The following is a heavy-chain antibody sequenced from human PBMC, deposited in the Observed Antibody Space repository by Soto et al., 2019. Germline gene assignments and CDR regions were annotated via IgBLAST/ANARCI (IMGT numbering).Heavy chain of an antibody. J-gene: IGHJ6*04. CDR3: ARLRIAAPQDV. CDR2: INHSGST. V-gene: IGHV4-34*01. CDR1: GGSFSGYY. Sequence: QVQLQQWGAGLLKPSETLSLTCAVYGGSFSGYYWSWIRQPPGKGLEWIGEINHSGSTNYNPSLKSRVTISVDTSKNQCSLKLSSVTAADTAVYYCARLRIAAPQDVWGKGTTVTVSS. D-gene: IGHD6-6*01.